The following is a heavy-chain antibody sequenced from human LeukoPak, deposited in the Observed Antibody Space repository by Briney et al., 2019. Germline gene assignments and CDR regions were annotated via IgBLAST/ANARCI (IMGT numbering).Heavy chain of an antibody. CDR2: ISSSSSYI. Sequence: GRSLRLSCAASGFTFSSYSMNWVRQAHGKGLEWVSSISSSSSYIYYADSVKGRFTISRDNAKNSLYLQMNSLRAEDTAVYYCARISRRNFDYWGQGTLVTVS. D-gene: IGHD3-10*01. CDR3: ARISRRNFDY. CDR1: GFTFSSYS. J-gene: IGHJ4*02. V-gene: IGHV3-21*01.